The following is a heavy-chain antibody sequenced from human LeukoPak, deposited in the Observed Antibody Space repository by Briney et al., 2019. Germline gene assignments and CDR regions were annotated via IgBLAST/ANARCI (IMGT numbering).Heavy chain of an antibody. D-gene: IGHD3-10*01. J-gene: IGHJ4*02. CDR2: LFYSGST. V-gene: IGHV4-59*01. Sequence: KPSETLSLPCTVSGGSISSYYWSWIRQPPGKGLEWIAYLFYSGSTDYNPSLESRVTISVDTSKNQFSLKLRSVTAADTAVYYCATVAVIRGVTYFDYWGQGTLVTVSS. CDR3: ATVAVIRGVTYFDY. CDR1: GGSISSYY.